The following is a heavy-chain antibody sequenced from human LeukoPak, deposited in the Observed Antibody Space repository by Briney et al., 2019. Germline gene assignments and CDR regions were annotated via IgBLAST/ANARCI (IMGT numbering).Heavy chain of an antibody. V-gene: IGHV4-61*05. J-gene: IGHJ4*02. Sequence: SETLSLTCTVSGGSISSSNYYWGWILHPPEKRLEWIAYIYYSGSTNYNPSLKSRVTISVDTSKNQFFLKLSSVTAADRAVYYCARREYRGSYIDYWGQGTLVTVS. CDR1: GGSISSSNYY. CDR2: IYYSGST. D-gene: IGHD1-26*01. CDR3: ARREYRGSYIDY.